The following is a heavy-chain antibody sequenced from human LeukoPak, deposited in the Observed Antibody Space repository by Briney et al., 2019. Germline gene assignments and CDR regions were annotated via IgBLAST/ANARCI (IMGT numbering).Heavy chain of an antibody. J-gene: IGHJ4*02. CDR3: ARHADYGGIDY. D-gene: IGHD4-17*01. Sequence: SETLSLTCTVSGGSLSSYYWSWIRQPPGKGLEWIGCIYYSGSTNYNPSLKSRVTISVDTSKNQFSLKLSSVTAADTAVYYCARHADYGGIDYWGQGTLVTVSS. CDR1: GGSLSSYY. CDR2: IYYSGST. V-gene: IGHV4-59*08.